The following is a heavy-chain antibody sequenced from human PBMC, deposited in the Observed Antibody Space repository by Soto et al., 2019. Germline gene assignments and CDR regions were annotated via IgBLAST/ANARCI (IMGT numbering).Heavy chain of an antibody. CDR1: GGTFSSYT. CDR2: IIPILGIA. J-gene: IGHJ4*02. D-gene: IGHD2-15*01. Sequence: QVQLVQSGAEVKKPGSSVKVSCKASGGTFSSYTISWVRQAPGQGLEWMGRIIPILGIANYAQKFQGRVTINXDKSTSTAYMELSSLRSEDTAVYYCASEATSRADTWGQGTLVTVSS. V-gene: IGHV1-69*02. CDR3: ASEATSRADT.